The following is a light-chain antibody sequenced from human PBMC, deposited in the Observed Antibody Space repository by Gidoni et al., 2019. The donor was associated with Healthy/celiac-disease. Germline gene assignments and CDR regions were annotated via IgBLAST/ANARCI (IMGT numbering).Light chain of an antibody. CDR3: QQRSHWPHT. CDR2: DAS. CDR1: QSGSSF. J-gene: IGKJ2*01. V-gene: IGKV3-11*01. Sequence: EIGLTQSPATLSLPPGESATLSCRASQSGSSFLAWYQQNPGQAPRLLIDDASNRATDIPARSSGSGSGTDFTLTIRSLEPYDFAVCYCQQRSHWPHTFGQGTKLEIK.